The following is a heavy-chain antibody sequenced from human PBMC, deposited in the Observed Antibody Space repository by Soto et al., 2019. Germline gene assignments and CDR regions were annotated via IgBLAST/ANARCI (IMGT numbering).Heavy chain of an antibody. CDR3: AKTTDGWFSAFEI. J-gene: IGHJ3*02. V-gene: IGHV3-23*01. Sequence: GGSLRLSCAASGFVFSSYAMSWVRQAPGKGLEWASAISGSGTTAYYADSVKGRFIFSRDNPKNTMYLQMNSLRAEDTAVYFCAKTTDGWFSAFEIWGQGTVVTVSS. D-gene: IGHD6-19*01. CDR1: GFVFSSYA. CDR2: ISGSGTTA.